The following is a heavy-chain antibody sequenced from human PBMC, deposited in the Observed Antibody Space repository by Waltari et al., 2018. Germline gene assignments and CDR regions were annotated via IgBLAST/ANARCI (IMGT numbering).Heavy chain of an antibody. CDR3: ARGNFTAFDI. J-gene: IGHJ3*02. CDR1: GDSLFTTSVA. CDR2: TYYRSTWRN. V-gene: IGHV6-1*01. Sequence: QVQLQQSGPGLVKPSQTLSLTCAVAGDSLFTTSVAWNWVRQSPSRGLEWLGRTYYRSTWRNEYALAAKGRTTVNPDTSKTHVSLQLDSVTPDDTAVYYCARGNFTAFDIWGQGTMVTASS.